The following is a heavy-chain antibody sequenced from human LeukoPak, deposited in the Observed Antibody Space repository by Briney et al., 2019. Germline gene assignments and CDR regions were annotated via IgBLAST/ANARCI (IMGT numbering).Heavy chain of an antibody. Sequence: GGSLRLSCAASGFTFSSYEMNWVGQAPGKGLEWVSYISSRGSTIYYADSVKGRFTISRDNAKNSLYLQMNSLRAEDTAVYYCARVLPPYYYDSSGYFFDYWGQGTLVTVSS. CDR2: ISSRGSTI. CDR1: GFTFSSYE. V-gene: IGHV3-48*03. D-gene: IGHD3-22*01. CDR3: ARVLPPYYYDSSGYFFDY. J-gene: IGHJ4*02.